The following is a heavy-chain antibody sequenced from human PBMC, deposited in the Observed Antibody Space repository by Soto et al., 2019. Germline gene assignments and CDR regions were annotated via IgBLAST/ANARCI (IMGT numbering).Heavy chain of an antibody. Sequence: SETLSLTCTVSGGSVSSGSYYWSWIRQPPGKGLEWIGYIYYSGSTNYNPSLKSRVTISVDTSKNQFSLKLSSVTAADTAVYYCARIKTTYYYYYGMDVWGQGTTVTSP. CDR3: ARIKTTYYYYYGMDV. J-gene: IGHJ6*02. D-gene: IGHD1-7*01. CDR2: IYYSGST. V-gene: IGHV4-61*01. CDR1: GGSVSSGSYY.